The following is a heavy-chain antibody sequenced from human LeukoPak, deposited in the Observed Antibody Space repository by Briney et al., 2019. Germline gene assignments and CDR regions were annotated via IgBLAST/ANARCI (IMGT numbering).Heavy chain of an antibody. CDR2: INQDGSDK. D-gene: IGHD3-16*02. V-gene: IGHV3-7*01. Sequence: GGSLRLSCAASGFTFRSSWMTWVRQAPGKGLEWVALINQDGSDKKYVDSVKGRLTISKDNAKNSLFLQMSSLRADDTALYYCARDPYRGALDYWGRGTLVTVSS. CDR3: ARDPYRGALDY. CDR1: GFTFRSSW. J-gene: IGHJ4*02.